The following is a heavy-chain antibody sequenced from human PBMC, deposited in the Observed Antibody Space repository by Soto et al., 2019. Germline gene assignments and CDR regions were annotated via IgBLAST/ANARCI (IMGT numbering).Heavy chain of an antibody. CDR3: ARRRGEGNYDNLTAYNDDEFYCGMDV. J-gene: IGHJ6*02. D-gene: IGHD3-9*01. CDR2: INRDGSST. CDR1: GFTFSSYW. V-gene: IGHV3-74*01. Sequence: GGSLRLSCAASGFTFSSYWRHWVRQAPGKGLVWASRINRDGSSTSYADSVKGRFTISRDKAKNTLYLQMNSLRAKDTAVYYCARRRGEGNYDNLTAYNDDEFYCGMDVWGQGTTVTVSS.